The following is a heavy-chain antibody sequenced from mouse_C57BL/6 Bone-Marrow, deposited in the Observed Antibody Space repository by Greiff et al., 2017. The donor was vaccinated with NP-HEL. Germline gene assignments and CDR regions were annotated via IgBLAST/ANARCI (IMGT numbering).Heavy chain of an antibody. CDR3: ARHGGYYYGSSYAMDY. J-gene: IGHJ4*01. V-gene: IGHV5-12*01. Sequence: DVKLVESGGGLVQPGGSLKLSCAASGFTFSDYYMYWVRQTPEKRLEWVAYISNGGGSTYYPDTVKGRFTISRDNAKNTLYLQMSRLKSEDTAMYYCARHGGYYYGSSYAMDYWGQGTSVTVSS. CDR1: GFTFSDYY. CDR2: ISNGGGST. D-gene: IGHD1-1*01.